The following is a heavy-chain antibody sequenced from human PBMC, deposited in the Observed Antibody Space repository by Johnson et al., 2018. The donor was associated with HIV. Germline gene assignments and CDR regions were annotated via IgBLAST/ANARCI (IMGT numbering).Heavy chain of an antibody. J-gene: IGHJ3*02. CDR1: GFTFSSYA. Sequence: VQLVESGGGVVQPGRSLRLSCAASGFTFSSYAMHWVRQAPGKGLEWVSAISGDDDITYYADSVKGRFTISRDNSKNTLYLQMSSLRAEYTAVYYCANALILDAFDIWGQGTMVTVSS. CDR2: ISGDDDIT. D-gene: IGHD2-21*01. V-gene: IGHV3-23*04. CDR3: ANALILDAFDI.